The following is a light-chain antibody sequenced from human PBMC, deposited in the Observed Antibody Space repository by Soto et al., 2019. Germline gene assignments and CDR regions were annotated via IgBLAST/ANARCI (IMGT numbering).Light chain of an antibody. Sequence: QSVLTQPASVSGSPGQSITISCTGTSSDVGGYKFVSWYQHRPGKAPKLMIYEVSNRPSGVSSRFSGSKSGNTASLAVSGLQADDEADYYCGSYAGNNNFVFGTGTKV. V-gene: IGLV2-14*01. CDR3: GSYAGNNNFV. CDR2: EVS. J-gene: IGLJ1*01. CDR1: SSDVGGYKF.